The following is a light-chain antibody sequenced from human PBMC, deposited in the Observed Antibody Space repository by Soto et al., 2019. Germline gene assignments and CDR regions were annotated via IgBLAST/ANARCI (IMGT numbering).Light chain of an antibody. CDR1: TSNLGGNT. Sequence: QSVLTQPPSVSGTPGHKVSISCSGSTSNLGGNTVNWYQQLPGTAPKLLIYTNNHRPSGVPDRFSRSKSGTSASLAISGLRSEDEADFYCEAWDDSLHAVVFGGGTQLTAL. J-gene: IGLJ2*01. CDR2: TNN. CDR3: EAWDDSLHAVV. V-gene: IGLV1-44*01.